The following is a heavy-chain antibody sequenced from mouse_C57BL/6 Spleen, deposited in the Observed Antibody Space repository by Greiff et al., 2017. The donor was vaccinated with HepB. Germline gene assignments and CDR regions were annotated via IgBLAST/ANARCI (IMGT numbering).Heavy chain of an antibody. J-gene: IGHJ3*01. Sequence: VQLQQSGAELARPGASVKLSCTASGYTFTSYGISWVKQRTGQGLEWIGEIYPRSGNTYYNEKFKGKATLTADKSSSTAYMELRSLTSEDSAVYFCAYYGSSYEGFAYWGQGTLVTVSA. V-gene: IGHV1-81*01. CDR2: IYPRSGNT. CDR1: GYTFTSYG. CDR3: AYYGSSYEGFAY. D-gene: IGHD1-1*01.